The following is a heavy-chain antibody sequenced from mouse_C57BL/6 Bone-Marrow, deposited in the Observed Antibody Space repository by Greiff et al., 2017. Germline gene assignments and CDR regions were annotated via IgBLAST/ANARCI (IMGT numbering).Heavy chain of an antibody. V-gene: IGHV1-39*01. CDR3: ARGYDYDYAMYY. CDR2: INPNFGTT. J-gene: IGHJ4*01. Sequence: VQLKESGPELVKPGASVKISCKASGYSFTDYNMNWVKQSNGKSLEWIGVINPNFGTTSYNQKFKGKATLTVDQSSSTAYMQLNSLSSEDSAVYYCARGYDYDYAMYYWGQGTTVTVSS. CDR1: GYSFTDYN. D-gene: IGHD2-4*01.